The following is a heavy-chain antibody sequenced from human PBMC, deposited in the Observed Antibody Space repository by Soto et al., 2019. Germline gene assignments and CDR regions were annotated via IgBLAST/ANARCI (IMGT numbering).Heavy chain of an antibody. Sequence: QVQMVQSGAEVKKPGASVKVSCKASNYSFSSFGISWMRQAPGQGLEWMAWINPSNDNTNYAQGLKGRVTLTSDTSPSTAYMELRSLRSDDTAVYYCARDPFYSGSNLQVGYFDSWGQGTLVTVSS. CDR1: NYSFSSFG. V-gene: IGHV1-18*01. CDR2: INPSNDNT. D-gene: IGHD1-26*01. J-gene: IGHJ4*02. CDR3: ARDPFYSGSNLQVGYFDS.